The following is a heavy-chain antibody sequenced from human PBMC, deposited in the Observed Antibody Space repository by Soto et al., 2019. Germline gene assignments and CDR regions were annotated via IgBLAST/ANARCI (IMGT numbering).Heavy chain of an antibody. V-gene: IGHV4-39*01. CDR2: IYYSGST. J-gene: IGHJ4*02. Sequence: PSETLSLTCTVSGGSISSSSYYWGWIRQPPGKGLEWIGSIYYSGSTYYNPSLKSRVTISVDTSKNQFSLKLSSVTAADTAVYYCARRRYSYGMDYWGQGTLVTVSS. CDR1: GGSISSSSYY. D-gene: IGHD5-18*01. CDR3: ARRRYSYGMDY.